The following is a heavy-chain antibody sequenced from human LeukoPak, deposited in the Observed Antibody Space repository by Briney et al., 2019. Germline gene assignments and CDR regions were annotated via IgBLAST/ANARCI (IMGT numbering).Heavy chain of an antibody. Sequence: GGSLRLSCVVSGFTVSSDLMNWVRKAPGKGLEWVSAMNSGGETYYADSVRGRFIISRDKSRNTLYLQMNSLRVDDTAVYYCARGGSMVRGVLWGQGTLVTVSS. CDR2: MNSGGET. D-gene: IGHD3-10*01. V-gene: IGHV3-53*01. CDR3: ARGGSMVRGVL. CDR1: GFTVSSDL. J-gene: IGHJ4*02.